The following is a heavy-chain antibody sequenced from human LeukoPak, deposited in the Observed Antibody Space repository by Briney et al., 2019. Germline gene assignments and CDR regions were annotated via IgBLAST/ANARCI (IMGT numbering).Heavy chain of an antibody. D-gene: IGHD3-22*01. CDR3: AKELTYYYDSSGYYNYFDY. V-gene: IGHV3-43*02. CDR1: EITFDDYA. Sequence: GGSMRLSCAASEITFDDYAMHWVRQAPGKGLEWVSLISGDGGSTYYADSVKGRFTISRDNSKNSLYLQMNRLRTEDTALYYCAKELTYYYDSSGYYNYFDYWGQGTLVTVSS. J-gene: IGHJ4*02. CDR2: ISGDGGST.